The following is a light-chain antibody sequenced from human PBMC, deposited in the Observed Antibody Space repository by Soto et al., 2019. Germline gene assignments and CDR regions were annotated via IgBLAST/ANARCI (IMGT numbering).Light chain of an antibody. Sequence: QSVLTQPLSVSGAPGQRVTISCTGSSANIGAGYDVHWYQQLPGTAPKLLIYGNSNRPSGVPDRFSGSKSGTSASLAITGLQAEDEADYYCQSYDSSLSAVFGTGTKVTV. CDR2: GNS. V-gene: IGLV1-40*01. CDR3: QSYDSSLSAV. CDR1: SANIGAGYD. J-gene: IGLJ1*01.